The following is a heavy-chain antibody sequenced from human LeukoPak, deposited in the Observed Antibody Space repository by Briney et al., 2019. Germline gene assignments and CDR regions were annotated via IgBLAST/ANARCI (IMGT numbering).Heavy chain of an antibody. V-gene: IGHV7-4-1*02. D-gene: IGHD6-13*01. CDR1: GYTFTSYA. J-gene: IGHJ4*02. CDR2: INTNTGNP. CDR3: ARDHRIAAVGTFDY. Sequence: ASVNVSRKASGYTFTSYAMNLVRQAPGQGLEWMGWINTNTGNPTYAQGFTGRFVFSLDTSVSTAYLQISSLKAEDTAVYYCARDHRIAAVGTFDYWGQGTLVSVSS.